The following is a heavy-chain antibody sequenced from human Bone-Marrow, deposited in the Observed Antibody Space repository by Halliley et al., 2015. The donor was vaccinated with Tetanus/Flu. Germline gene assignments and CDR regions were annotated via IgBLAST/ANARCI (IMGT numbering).Heavy chain of an antibody. V-gene: IGHV4-39*01. CDR3: VSPGNSYESSGNFDS. CDR1: GDSISKSSYY. D-gene: IGHD6-25*01. J-gene: IGHJ4*02. Sequence: TLSLTCSVSGDSISKSSYYWGWIRQPPGKGLEWIGSIFYSGSTYYNPSLRSRVTISVDTSKNQFSLKLSSATAADTAVYFCVSPGNSYESSGNFDSWGQGTLVTVSS. CDR2: IFYSGST.